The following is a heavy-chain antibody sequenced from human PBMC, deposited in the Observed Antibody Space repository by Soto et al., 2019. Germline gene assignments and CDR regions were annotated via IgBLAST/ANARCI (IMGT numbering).Heavy chain of an antibody. V-gene: IGHV1-3*01. CDR3: AREEGGYSSSWCETFDY. Sequence: ASVKVSCKASGYTFTSYAMHWVRQAPGQRLEWMGWINAGNGNTKYSQKFQGRVTITRDTSASTAYMELSSLRSEDTAVYYCAREEGGYSSSWCETFDYWGQGTLVTVSS. J-gene: IGHJ4*02. CDR2: INAGNGNT. D-gene: IGHD6-13*01. CDR1: GYTFTSYA.